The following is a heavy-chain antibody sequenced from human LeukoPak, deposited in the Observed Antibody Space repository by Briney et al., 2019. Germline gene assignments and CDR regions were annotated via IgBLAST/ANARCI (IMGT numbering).Heavy chain of an antibody. Sequence: GGSLRLSCAASGFTFSSNGMHWVRQAPGKGLEWVAVISYDGSNKYYADSVKGRFTISRDNSKNTLYLQMNSLRAEDTAVYYCARDRRRSSSTWYYFDYWGQGTLVTVSS. CDR3: ARDRRRSSSTWYYFDY. V-gene: IGHV3-30*03. J-gene: IGHJ4*02. CDR1: GFTFSSNG. D-gene: IGHD2-2*01. CDR2: ISYDGSNK.